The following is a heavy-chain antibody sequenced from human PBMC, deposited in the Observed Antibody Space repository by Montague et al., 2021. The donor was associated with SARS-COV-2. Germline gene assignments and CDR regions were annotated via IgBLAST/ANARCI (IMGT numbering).Heavy chain of an antibody. CDR2: IDNSGST. CDR1: GGSIATYY. J-gene: IGHJ3*02. CDR3: ARGCGTGAFYI. V-gene: IGHV4-4*07. Sequence: SETLSLTCTVSGGSIATYYWSWIRQPPGKGLEWIGHIDNSGSTNHNPSLESRVTMSVDTSKNQFSLKLNSVTAADTAVYYCARGCGTGAFYIWGQGTMVTVSS. D-gene: IGHD3/OR15-3a*01.